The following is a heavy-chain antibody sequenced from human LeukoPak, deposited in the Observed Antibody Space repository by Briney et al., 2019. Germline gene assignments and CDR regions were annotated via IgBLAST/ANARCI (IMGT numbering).Heavy chain of an antibody. J-gene: IGHJ4*02. CDR2: ISWDGGST. V-gene: IGHV3-43*01. CDR3: AKDGKNYFDY. CDR1: GFTFDHYS. Sequence: GGSLRLSCAASGFTFDHYSMHWVRQAPGKGLEWVSLISWDGGSTYYADSVKGRFTISRDNSKNSLSLQMNSLRAEDTALYYCAKDGKNYFDYWGQGTLVTVSP.